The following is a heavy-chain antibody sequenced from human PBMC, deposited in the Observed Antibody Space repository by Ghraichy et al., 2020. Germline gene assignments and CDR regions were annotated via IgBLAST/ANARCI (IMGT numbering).Heavy chain of an antibody. D-gene: IGHD3-22*01. J-gene: IGHJ4*02. CDR1: GFTFSSYA. CDR3: AKQYYYDSSGYFDY. CDR2: ISGSGGST. V-gene: IGHV3-23*01. Sequence: GGSLRLSCSASGFTFSSYAMSWVRQAPGKGLEWVSGISGSGGSTYYADSVKGRFTISRDNSKNTLYLQMNRLRAEDTAVYYCAKQYYYDSSGYFDYWGQGTLVTVSS.